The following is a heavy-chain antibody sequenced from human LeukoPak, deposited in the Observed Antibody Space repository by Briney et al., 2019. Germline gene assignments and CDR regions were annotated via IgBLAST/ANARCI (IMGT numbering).Heavy chain of an antibody. CDR3: AKDGSDYYDTRTYLTITEVN. CDR2: ISGSGGST. V-gene: IGHV3-23*01. Sequence: PGGSLRLSCAASGFTFSSYAMRWVRQAPGKGLEWVSAISGSGGSTYYADSVKGRVTISRDNFKNTLYLEMNSLRAEDTAVYNCAKDGSDYYDTRTYLTITEVNWGQGTLVTVSS. J-gene: IGHJ4*02. CDR1: GFTFSSYA. D-gene: IGHD3-22*01.